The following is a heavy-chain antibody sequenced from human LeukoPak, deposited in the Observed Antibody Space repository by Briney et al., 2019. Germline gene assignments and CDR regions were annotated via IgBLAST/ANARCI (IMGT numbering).Heavy chain of an antibody. CDR1: GFTFSNAW. CDR3: TTSIAAAGTRGEV. D-gene: IGHD6-13*01. CDR2: IKSKTDGGTT. Sequence: GGSLRLSCAASGFTFSNAWMSWVRQAPGKGLEWVGRIKSKTDGGTTDYAAPVKGRFTISRDDSKNTLYLQMNSLKTEDTAVYYCTTSIAAAGTRGEVWGQGTTVTVSS. V-gene: IGHV3-15*01. J-gene: IGHJ6*02.